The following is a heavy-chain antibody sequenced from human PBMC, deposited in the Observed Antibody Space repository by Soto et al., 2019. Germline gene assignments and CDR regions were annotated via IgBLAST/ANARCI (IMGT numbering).Heavy chain of an antibody. V-gene: IGHV1-8*02. Sequence: ASVKVSCKASGYTFTSYDINWVRQATGQGLEWMGWMNPNSGNTGYAQKFQGRVTMTRNTSISTAYMELSSLRSEDTAVYYCARGRGYYYYYYMDVRGKGTTVTVSS. CDR3: ARGRGYYYYYYMDV. J-gene: IGHJ6*03. D-gene: IGHD2-15*01. CDR1: GYTFTSYD. CDR2: MNPNSGNT.